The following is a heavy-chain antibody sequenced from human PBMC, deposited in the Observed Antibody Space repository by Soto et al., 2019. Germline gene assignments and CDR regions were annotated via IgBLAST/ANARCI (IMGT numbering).Heavy chain of an antibody. CDR3: ARGADYDSSAIRLNWFGP. J-gene: IGHJ5*02. CDR2: ISSSSSTI. V-gene: IGHV3-48*02. CDR1: GFTFSSYS. Sequence: EVQLVESGGGLVQPGGSLRLSCAASGFTFSSYSMNWVRQAPGKGLEWVSYISSSSSTIYYADSVKGRFTISRDNAKKSLYLQMNSLRDEDTAVYYCARGADYDSSAIRLNWFGPWGQGTMVTVSS. D-gene: IGHD3-22*01.